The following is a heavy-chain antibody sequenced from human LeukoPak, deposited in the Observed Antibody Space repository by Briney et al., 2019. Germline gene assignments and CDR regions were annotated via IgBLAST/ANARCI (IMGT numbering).Heavy chain of an antibody. CDR2: IYDSGST. D-gene: IGHD1-26*01. CDR3: ARGTIRVGPYGEPVFDY. Sequence: SETLSLTCTVSGGSISSYHWSWIRQPPGKGLEYIGYIYDSGSTNYNPSLKSRVTISVDTSKNQFSLKLSSVTAADTAVYYCARGTIRVGPYGEPVFDYWGQGILVTVSS. V-gene: IGHV4-59*01. CDR1: GGSISSYH. J-gene: IGHJ4*02.